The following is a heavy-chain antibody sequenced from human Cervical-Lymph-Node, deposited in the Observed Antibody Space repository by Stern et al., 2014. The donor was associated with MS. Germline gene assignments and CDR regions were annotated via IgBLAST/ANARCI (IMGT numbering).Heavy chain of an antibody. J-gene: IGHJ4*02. V-gene: IGHV5-51*01. Sequence: VQSGAEVKKPGESLKISCEASGYRFRSYWIGWVRQGSGKGLEWMGIIYPDDSDPIYSPAFQAKVTISPDTSTNPAYLEWSSLKASDTAVYYCASTPDSSGFNYWGQGTLVTVSS. CDR3: ASTPDSSGFNY. CDR1: GYRFRSYW. D-gene: IGHD3-22*01. CDR2: IYPDDSDP.